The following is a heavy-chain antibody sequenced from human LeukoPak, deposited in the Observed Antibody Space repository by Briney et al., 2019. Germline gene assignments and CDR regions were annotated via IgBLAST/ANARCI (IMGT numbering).Heavy chain of an antibody. Sequence: GGSLRLSCACAASGFTFSSNSMNWVRQAPGKGLEWVSSISSSSDYIYYADSVKGRFTISRDNAKNSLYLQMNSLRVEDMAVYYCARGRFDLWGRGTLVTLSS. V-gene: IGHV3-21*01. CDR1: GFTFSSNS. CDR2: ISSSSDYI. J-gene: IGHJ2*01. CDR3: ARGRFDL.